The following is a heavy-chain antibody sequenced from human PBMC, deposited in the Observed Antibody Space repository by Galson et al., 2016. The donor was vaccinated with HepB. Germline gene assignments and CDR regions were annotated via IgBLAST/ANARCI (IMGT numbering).Heavy chain of an antibody. Sequence: SLRLSCAASGFTFSHYNMNWVRQAPGKGLEWVSYISSSRSTIYYADSVKGRFTISRDNAKNSLYLQMNSLRAEDTAVYYCARARLVAVAVSSGMDVWGKGTTVTVSS. CDR2: ISSSRSTI. V-gene: IGHV3-48*01. D-gene: IGHD6-19*01. CDR1: GFTFSHYN. CDR3: ARARLVAVAVSSGMDV. J-gene: IGHJ6*04.